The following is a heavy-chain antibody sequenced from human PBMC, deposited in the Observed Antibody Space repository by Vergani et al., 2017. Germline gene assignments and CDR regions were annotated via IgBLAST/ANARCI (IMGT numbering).Heavy chain of an antibody. V-gene: IGHV3-23*01. D-gene: IGHD6-19*01. CDR2: LSASDRRT. CDR3: AKVGRSEVAGTFGAFDI. Sequence: EVQLLESGGDLVQPGGSLRLSCAASGFTFIMHAMSWVRQAPGKGLEWVSTLSASDRRTHYADSVKGRFTISRDNSKNTLFLHMNSLRPEDTAVYYCAKVGRSEVAGTFGAFDIWGQGKMVTVS. CDR1: GFTFIMHA. J-gene: IGHJ3*02.